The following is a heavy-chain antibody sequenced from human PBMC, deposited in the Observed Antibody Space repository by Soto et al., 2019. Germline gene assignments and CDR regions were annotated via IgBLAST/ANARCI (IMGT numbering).Heavy chain of an antibody. Sequence: QVQLVESGGGVVQPGRSLRLSCAASGFTFSSYGMHWVRQAPGKGLEWVAVIWYDGSNKYYADFVKGRFTISRDNSKNTLYVQMNSLRAEDTDVYYCARDLGVIDDAFDIWCQGTMVTVSS. J-gene: IGHJ3*02. CDR3: ARDLGVIDDAFDI. D-gene: IGHD3-22*01. CDR1: GFTFSSYG. V-gene: IGHV3-33*01. CDR2: IWYDGSNK.